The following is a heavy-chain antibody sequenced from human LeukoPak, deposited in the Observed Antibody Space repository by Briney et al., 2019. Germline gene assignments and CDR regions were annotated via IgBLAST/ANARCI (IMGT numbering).Heavy chain of an antibody. CDR3: ARDAGYCSSTSCMPRHFDY. CDR2: ISAYNGNT. J-gene: IGHJ4*02. D-gene: IGHD2-2*01. V-gene: IGHV1-18*01. CDR1: GYSFTSYG. Sequence: GASVKVSCKASGYSFTSYGISWVRQAPGQGLEWMGWISAYNGNTNYAQKLQGRVTMTTDTSTSTAYMELGSLRSDDTAVYYCARDAGYCSSTSCMPRHFDYWGQGTLVTVSS.